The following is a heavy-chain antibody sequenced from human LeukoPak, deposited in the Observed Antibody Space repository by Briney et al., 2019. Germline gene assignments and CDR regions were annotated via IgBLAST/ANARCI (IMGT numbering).Heavy chain of an antibody. CDR1: GGSTSSYY. Sequence: SETLSLTCTVSGGSTSSYYWGWIRQPPGKGLEWIGSLYNSGKTTYSDSLKSRVTMSEDTSRNQVSLTLTFVTAADTAIYYCAGGGQWLAFDLWGQGSLVTVSS. V-gene: IGHV4-59*08. CDR2: LYNSGKT. J-gene: IGHJ4*02. D-gene: IGHD6-19*01. CDR3: AGGGQWLAFDL.